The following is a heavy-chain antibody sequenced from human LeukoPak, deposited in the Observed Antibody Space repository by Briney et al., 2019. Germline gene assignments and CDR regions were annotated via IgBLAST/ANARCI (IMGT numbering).Heavy chain of an antibody. CDR2: ISSSGSTI. CDR3: AKDVVMMVYAFDS. V-gene: IGHV3-48*03. Sequence: GGSLRLSCAASGFTFSSYEMNWVRQAPGKGLEWVSYISSSGSTIYYADSVKGRFTISRDNSKNMLYLQMNSLRPEDTATYYCAKDVVMMVYAFDSWGQGTPVTVSS. J-gene: IGHJ4*02. D-gene: IGHD2-8*01. CDR1: GFTFSSYE.